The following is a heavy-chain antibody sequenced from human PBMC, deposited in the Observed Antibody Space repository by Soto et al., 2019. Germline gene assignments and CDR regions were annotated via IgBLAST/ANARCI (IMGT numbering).Heavy chain of an antibody. CDR2: VNWGGDTT. CDR3: AKGATVTTHYQYYGMDV. CDR1: GCTFEDVA. D-gene: IGHD4-17*01. Sequence: EVHLEESGGAVVQPGGSLRLSCAACGCTFEDVAMCWVRQVPGKGLEWISLVNWGGDTTFYAESVKGRFIISRDNTKNSVYLQMTSLRSEDSAIYYCAKGATVTTHYQYYGMDVWGQGTTVTISS. V-gene: IGHV3-43D*04. J-gene: IGHJ6*02.